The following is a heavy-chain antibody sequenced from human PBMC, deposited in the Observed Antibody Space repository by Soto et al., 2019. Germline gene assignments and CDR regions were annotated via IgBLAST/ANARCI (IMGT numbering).Heavy chain of an antibody. Sequence: EVQLVESGGGLVKPGGSLRLSCAASGFTFSSYSMNWVRQAPGKGLECVSSISSSSSFIYYADSLKSRFTISRDYAKNSLYLQMNSLRTEGTAVYYFARNPYYYYTSGYYYWGQGSMVTVSS. J-gene: IGHJ4*02. D-gene: IGHD3-22*01. CDR3: ARNPYYYYTSGYYY. CDR2: ISSSSSFI. V-gene: IGHV3-21*01. CDR1: GFTFSSYS.